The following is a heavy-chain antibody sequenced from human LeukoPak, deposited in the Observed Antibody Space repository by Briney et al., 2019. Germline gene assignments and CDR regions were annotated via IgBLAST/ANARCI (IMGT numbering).Heavy chain of an antibody. V-gene: IGHV4-34*01. CDR3: ARGKGSGWTFDY. D-gene: IGHD6-19*01. Sequence: KSSETLSLTCAVYGVSFSGYYWTWIRQPPGKGLEWIGEINHSGSTNYNPSLKSRVTISVDTSKNQFSLKLSSVTAADTAVYYCARGKGSGWTFDYWGQGTLVTVSS. CDR2: INHSGST. CDR1: GVSFSGYY. J-gene: IGHJ4*02.